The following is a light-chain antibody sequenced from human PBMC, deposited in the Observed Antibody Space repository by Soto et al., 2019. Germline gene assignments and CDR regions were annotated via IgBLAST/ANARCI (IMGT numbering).Light chain of an antibody. Sequence: EIVLAQAPATLSLSPGERATLSCRASQSVSSYLAWYQQKPGQAPRLLIYDASNRATGIPARFSGSGSGTDFTLTISSLEPEDFAVYYCQQRSNWPLITFGQGTRLRL. V-gene: IGKV3-11*01. CDR3: QQRSNWPLIT. J-gene: IGKJ5*01. CDR1: QSVSSY. CDR2: DAS.